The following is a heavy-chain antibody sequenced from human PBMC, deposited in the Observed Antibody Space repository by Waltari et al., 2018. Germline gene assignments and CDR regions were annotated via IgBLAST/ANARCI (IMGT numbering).Heavy chain of an antibody. D-gene: IGHD1-26*01. CDR3: ARGEGDLVGPDLYYYYGMDV. V-gene: IGHV1-69*01. J-gene: IGHJ6*02. CDR1: GGTFSSYA. Sequence: QVQLVQSGAEVKKPGSSVKVSCKASGGTFSSYAISWVRQAPGQGLEWMGGIIPIFGTANDAQKFQGRVTITADESTSTAYMELSSLRSEDTAVYYCARGEGDLVGPDLYYYYGMDVWGQGTTVTVSS. CDR2: IIPIFGTA.